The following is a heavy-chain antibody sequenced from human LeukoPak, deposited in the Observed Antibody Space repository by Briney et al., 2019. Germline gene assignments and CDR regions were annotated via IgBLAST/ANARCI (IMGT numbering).Heavy chain of an antibody. CDR3: ARDEQITIFGVGVGFDP. D-gene: IGHD3-3*01. J-gene: IGHJ5*02. V-gene: IGHV3-7*01. CDR1: GFTFSNYW. Sequence: GGSLRLSCAASGFTFSNYWMSWVRQAPGKGLEWVANIKQDGSEKYYVDSVKGRFTISRDNAKNSLYLQMNSLRAEDTAVYYCARDEQITIFGVGVGFDPWGQGTLVTVSS. CDR2: IKQDGSEK.